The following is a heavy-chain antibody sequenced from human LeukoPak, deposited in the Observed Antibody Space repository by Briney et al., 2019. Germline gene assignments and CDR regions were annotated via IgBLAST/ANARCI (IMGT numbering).Heavy chain of an antibody. Sequence: GGSLRLSCATSGFTFSNFYINWIRQAPGKGLEWISYISSGGNTVYYADSVKGRFTISRDNAKKSVSLQMDSLLLENTAIYFCARDESGHSYGLGYWGQGTLVTVSS. CDR3: ARDESGHSYGLGY. CDR1: GFTFSNFY. D-gene: IGHD5-18*01. CDR2: ISSGGNTV. J-gene: IGHJ4*02. V-gene: IGHV3-11*01.